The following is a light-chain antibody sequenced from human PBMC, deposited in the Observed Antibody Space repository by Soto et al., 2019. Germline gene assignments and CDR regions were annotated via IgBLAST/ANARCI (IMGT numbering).Light chain of an antibody. Sequence: EIVMTQSPATLSVSPGERATLSCRASQSVSSDLAWYQQKPGQAPRLLIYGASTRATGIPARFSGSGSGTEFTLTISSLQSEDFAVYYCHQYNHWLTWTFGQGTRWIS. V-gene: IGKV3-15*01. CDR3: HQYNHWLTWT. J-gene: IGKJ1*01. CDR2: GAS. CDR1: QSVSSD.